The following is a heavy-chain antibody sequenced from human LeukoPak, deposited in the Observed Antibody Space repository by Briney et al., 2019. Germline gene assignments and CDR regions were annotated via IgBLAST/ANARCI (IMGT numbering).Heavy chain of an antibody. CDR2: ISGSGGST. CDR1: GFTFSSYS. Sequence: GGSLRLSCAASGFTFSSYSMNWVRQAPGKGLEWVSAISGSGGSTYYADSVKGRFTISRDNSKNTLYLQMNSLRAEDTAVYYCAKHDSYYDSSGYCYYFDYWGQGTLVTVSS. CDR3: AKHDSYYDSSGYCYYFDY. D-gene: IGHD3-22*01. V-gene: IGHV3-23*01. J-gene: IGHJ4*02.